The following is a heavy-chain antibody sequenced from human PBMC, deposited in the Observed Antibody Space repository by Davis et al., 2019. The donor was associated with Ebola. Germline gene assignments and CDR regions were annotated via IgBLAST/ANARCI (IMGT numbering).Heavy chain of an antibody. J-gene: IGHJ3*01. V-gene: IGHV3-23*01. CDR2: LGTSGDT. D-gene: IGHD2-15*01. Sequence: GESLKISCAASGFIFSSYVMSWVRQAPGKGLEWVSTLGTSGDTYYADSVKGRFTISRDNSKNTLYLQMNGLRVEDTAIYYCAKDTPNIWFDVWGQGTMVAVSS. CDR3: AKDTPNIWFDV. CDR1: GFIFSSYV.